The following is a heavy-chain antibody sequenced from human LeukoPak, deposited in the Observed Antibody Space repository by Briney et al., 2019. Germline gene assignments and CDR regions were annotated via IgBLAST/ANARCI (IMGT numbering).Heavy chain of an antibody. Sequence: GGSLKISCKGSGYSFTSYWIGWVRQMPGRGLEWMGIIYPGDSDTRCSPSFQGQVTISADKSISTAYLQWSSLKASDTAMYYCASLIGWWPTGDYMDVWGKGTTVTVSS. CDR2: IYPGDSDT. J-gene: IGHJ6*03. CDR3: ASLIGWWPTGDYMDV. D-gene: IGHD2-15*01. CDR1: GYSFTSYW. V-gene: IGHV5-51*01.